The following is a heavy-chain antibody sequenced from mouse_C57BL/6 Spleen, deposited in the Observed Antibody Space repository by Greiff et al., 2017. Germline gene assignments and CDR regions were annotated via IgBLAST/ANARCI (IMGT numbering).Heavy chain of an antibody. CDR3: ARSNWDRLTYYYAMDY. J-gene: IGHJ4*01. V-gene: IGHV8-8*01. Sequence: QVTLKVSGPGILQPSQTLSLTCSFSGFSLSTFGMGVGWIRQPSGKGLEWLAHIWWADDKYYNPARKSRLTISKDTSKTQVFLKIANVDTAETATYYCARSNWDRLTYYYAMDYWGQGTSVTVSS. D-gene: IGHD4-1*01. CDR1: GFSLSTFGMG. CDR2: IWWADDK.